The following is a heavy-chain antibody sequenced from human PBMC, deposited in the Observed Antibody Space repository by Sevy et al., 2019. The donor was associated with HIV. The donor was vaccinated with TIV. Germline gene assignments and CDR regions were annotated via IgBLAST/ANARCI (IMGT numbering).Heavy chain of an antibody. V-gene: IGHV3-23*01. CDR3: ARATWATHAFDF. J-gene: IGHJ3*01. CDR1: GFTFSSNA. Sequence: GGSLRLSCAASGFTFSSNAMSWVRQAPGKGLEWVSDVSGSGDTTWYADSVKARFTISRDNSKNTLSLQMNSLRDDDTALYYCARATWATHAFDFWGQGTMVTVSS. CDR2: VSGSGDTT. D-gene: IGHD2-15*01.